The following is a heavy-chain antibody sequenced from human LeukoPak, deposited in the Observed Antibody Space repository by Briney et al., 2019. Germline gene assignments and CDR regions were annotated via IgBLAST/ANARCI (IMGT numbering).Heavy chain of an antibody. V-gene: IGHV1-18*01. CDR2: ISTYNGGT. CDR1: GYTFTSYA. CDR3: VRDGNSGWYSSFDY. Sequence: ASVKVSCKASGYTFTSYAISWVRQAPGQVLEWMGWISTYNGGTKYAQKVQGRVTMTADTSTSTVYMELRSLRSDDTALYYCVRDGNSGWYSSFDYWGQGTLVSVSS. J-gene: IGHJ4*02. D-gene: IGHD6-13*01.